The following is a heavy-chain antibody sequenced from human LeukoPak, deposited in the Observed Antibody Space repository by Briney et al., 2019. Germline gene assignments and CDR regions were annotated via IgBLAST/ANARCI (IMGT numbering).Heavy chain of an antibody. V-gene: IGHV4-38-2*01. Sequence: SETLSLTCAVSGYSISSGYYWGWIRQPPGKGLEWIGRIYTSGSTNYNPSLKSRVTMSVDTSKNQFSLKLSSVTAADTAVYYCARSPDCSSTSCPIGDAFDIWGQGTMVTVSS. CDR1: GYSISSGYY. CDR3: ARSPDCSSTSCPIGDAFDI. J-gene: IGHJ3*02. CDR2: IYTSGST. D-gene: IGHD2-2*01.